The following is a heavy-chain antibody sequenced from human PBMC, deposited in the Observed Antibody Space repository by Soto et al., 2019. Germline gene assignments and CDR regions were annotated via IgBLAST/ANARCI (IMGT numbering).Heavy chain of an antibody. V-gene: IGHV3-23*01. CDR2: ISSSVVDT. Sequence: GGSLRLSCAASGFTFRGFAMSWVRQSPGKGPEWVASISSSVVDTYYADSVEGRFTISRDNSKSTLYLQLNSLTAEDTAIYYCAKDMTIFDSWGQGTLVTVSS. CDR1: GFTFRGFA. CDR3: AKDMTIFDS. J-gene: IGHJ4*02. D-gene: IGHD3-3*01.